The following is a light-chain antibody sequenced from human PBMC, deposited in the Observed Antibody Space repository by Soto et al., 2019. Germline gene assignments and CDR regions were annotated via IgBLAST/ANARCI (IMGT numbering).Light chain of an antibody. Sequence: IQMTQSPSSLSASVGDRVSITCRASQSIGTFLNWYQQKPGEAPNLLIHTSFTLYSGVPSRFSGTGSGTEFTLTISSLQPEDFATYFCQPAFSAEWTFGQGTKV. J-gene: IGKJ1*01. CDR1: QSIGTF. CDR2: TSF. CDR3: QPAFSAEWT. V-gene: IGKV1-39*01.